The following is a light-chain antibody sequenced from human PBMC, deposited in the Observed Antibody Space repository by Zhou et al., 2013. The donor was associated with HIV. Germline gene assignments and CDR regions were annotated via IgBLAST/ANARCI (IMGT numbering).Light chain of an antibody. CDR3: QQYNNWPPPLT. CDR2: GIS. J-gene: IGKJ4*01. Sequence: EIVMRQSPATLAVPPGERATLSCRASKSVGSDLAWYQQKPGQAPRLLIYGISTRATGIPARFSGSGSGTEFTLTISSLQSEDFAVYYCQQYNNWPPPLTFGGGTKVEIK. CDR1: KSVGSD. V-gene: IGKV3-15*01.